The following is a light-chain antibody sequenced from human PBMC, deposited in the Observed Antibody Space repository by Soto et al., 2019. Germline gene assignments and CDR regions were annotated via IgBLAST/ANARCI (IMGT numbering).Light chain of an antibody. CDR3: QQRGHWPPIT. J-gene: IGKJ5*01. Sequence: VVLTQSPATLSLSPGERATLSCRTSQSVNKYLAWYQQKPGQAPRLLIFDASNRATGIPDRFSGSGYGTDFTLTISSLEPEDFAVYYCQQRGHWPPITFGQGIRLEIK. V-gene: IGKV3-11*01. CDR1: QSVNKY. CDR2: DAS.